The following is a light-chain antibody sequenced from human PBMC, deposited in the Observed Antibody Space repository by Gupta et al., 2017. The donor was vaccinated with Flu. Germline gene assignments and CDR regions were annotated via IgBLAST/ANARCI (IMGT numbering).Light chain of an antibody. V-gene: IGKV3-11*01. Sequence: TLSLSPGERATLSCSARRSVNTYLAWYQQKDGQAPRLLIYDASRRAPGTPDRFTGSGAGTDFTLTISSLEPEDMALYYCQQRSNWPPGLTFGHGTTVDDK. CDR2: DAS. CDR3: QQRSNWPPGLT. J-gene: IGKJ3*01. CDR1: RSVNTY.